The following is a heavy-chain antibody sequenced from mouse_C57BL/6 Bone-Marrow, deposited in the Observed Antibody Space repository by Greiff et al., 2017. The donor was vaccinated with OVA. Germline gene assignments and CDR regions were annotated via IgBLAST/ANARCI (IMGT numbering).Heavy chain of an antibody. D-gene: IGHD2-2*01. CDR3: AKKGNDFHAMDY. J-gene: IGHJ4*01. V-gene: IGHV1-18*01. Sequence: VQLQQSGPELVKPGASVKIPCKASGYTFTDYNMDWVQQSHGKSLEWIAYISPSNGGTIYTHKLKGKVTLTVDKASSTAYMGLRRLTSGDTAVYYCAKKGNDFHAMDYWCQGTAATVSA. CDR1: GYTFTDYN. CDR2: ISPSNGGT.